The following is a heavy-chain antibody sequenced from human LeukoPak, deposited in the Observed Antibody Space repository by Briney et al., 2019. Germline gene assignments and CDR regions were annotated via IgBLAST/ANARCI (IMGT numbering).Heavy chain of an antibody. V-gene: IGHV4-59*01. CDR2: IYNSGST. J-gene: IGHJ4*02. D-gene: IGHD5-18*01. Sequence: SETLSLTCAVYGGSFSGYYWSWIRQPPGKGLEWIGYIYNSGSTNYNPSLKSRVTISVDTSKNQFSLKLSSVTAADTAVYYCAGGLLIERTPGYSKSPIDYWGQGTLVTVSS. CDR3: AGGLLIERTPGYSKSPIDY. CDR1: GGSFSGYY.